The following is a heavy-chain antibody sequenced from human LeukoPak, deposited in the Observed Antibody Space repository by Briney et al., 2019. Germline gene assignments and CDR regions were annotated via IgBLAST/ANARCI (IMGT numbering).Heavy chain of an antibody. D-gene: IGHD6-19*01. Sequence: GGSLRLSCAASGFTFDDYAMHWVRHAPGKGLEWISGISWNSHSIGYADSVKGRFTISRDNAKNSLYLQMNSLRAEDTALYYCAKDIAVAAFYYFDYWGQGTLVTVSS. CDR3: AKDIAVAAFYYFDY. V-gene: IGHV3-9*01. CDR2: ISWNSHSI. J-gene: IGHJ4*02. CDR1: GFTFDDYA.